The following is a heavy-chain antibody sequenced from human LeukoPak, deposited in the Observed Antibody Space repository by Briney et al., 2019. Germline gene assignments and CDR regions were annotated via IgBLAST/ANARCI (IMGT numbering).Heavy chain of an antibody. CDR2: IYYSGST. V-gene: IGHV4-39*07. Sequence: PSETLSLTCTVSGGSISSSSYYWGWIRQPPGKGLEWIGSIYYSGSTYYNPSLKSRVTISVDTSKNQFSLKLSSVTAADTAVYYCASTSWGDYKFDYWGQGTLVTVSS. CDR3: ASTSWGDYKFDY. J-gene: IGHJ4*02. CDR1: GGSISSSSYY. D-gene: IGHD4-17*01.